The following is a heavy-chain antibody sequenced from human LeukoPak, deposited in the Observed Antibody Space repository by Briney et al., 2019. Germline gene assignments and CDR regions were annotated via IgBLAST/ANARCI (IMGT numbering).Heavy chain of an antibody. J-gene: IGHJ4*02. D-gene: IGHD1-1*01. CDR3: ASLLRNDFDY. Sequence: ASVKVSCKASGGTFSSYAISWVRQAPGQGLEWMGGIIPIFGTANYAQKFRGRVTITADKSTSTAYMELSSLRSEDTAVYYCASLLRNDFDYWGQGTLVTVSS. CDR1: GGTFSSYA. V-gene: IGHV1-69*06. CDR2: IIPIFGTA.